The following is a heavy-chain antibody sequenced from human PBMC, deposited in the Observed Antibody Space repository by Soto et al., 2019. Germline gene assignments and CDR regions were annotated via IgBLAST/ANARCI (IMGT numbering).Heavy chain of an antibody. D-gene: IGHD3-10*01. CDR2: IYYSGIT. CDR1: GGSISSYS. CDR3: ARLLNLDRAYGMDV. V-gene: IGHV4-59*01. J-gene: IGHJ6*02. Sequence: SETLSLTCTVSGGSISSYSWSWIRQPPGKGREWIGCIYYSGITNYNPSLKSRVTISVDTSKSQFSLKLSSVNAADTAVYYCARLLNLDRAYGMDVWGQGTPVTVSS.